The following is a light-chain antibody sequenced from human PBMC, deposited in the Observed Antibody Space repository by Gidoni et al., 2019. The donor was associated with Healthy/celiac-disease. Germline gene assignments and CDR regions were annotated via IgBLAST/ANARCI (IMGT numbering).Light chain of an antibody. V-gene: IGKV1-33*01. CDR3: QQYDNLPIT. Sequence: DIQMTQSPSSLSASVGDRVTITCQASQDISNYLNWYQQKPGKAPKLLIYDASNLETRVPSRFSGSGSGTDFTFNISSLQPEDIATYYCQQYDNLPITFGQGTRLEIK. CDR2: DAS. J-gene: IGKJ5*01. CDR1: QDISNY.